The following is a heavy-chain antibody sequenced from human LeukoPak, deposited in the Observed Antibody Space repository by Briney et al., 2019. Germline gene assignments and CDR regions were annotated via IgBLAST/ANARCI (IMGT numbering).Heavy chain of an antibody. CDR1: GYTFTSYG. CDR3: ARGLQETLAWLKALSAFDI. D-gene: IGHD5-24*01. V-gene: IGHV1-18*01. J-gene: IGHJ3*02. CDR2: ISAYNGNT. Sequence: ASVKVSCKASGYTFTSYGISWVRQAPGRGLEWMGWISAYNGNTNYAQKLQGRVTMSTDTSTSTGYVELRSLRSDDTAVYYCARGLQETLAWLKALSAFDIWGQGTMVTVSS.